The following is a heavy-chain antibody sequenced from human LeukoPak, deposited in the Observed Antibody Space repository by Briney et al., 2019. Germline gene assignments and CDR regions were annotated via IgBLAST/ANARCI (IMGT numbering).Heavy chain of an antibody. CDR2: INPNSGDT. J-gene: IGHJ2*01. CDR3: AREYYYDSSGYTHWYFDL. V-gene: IGHV1-2*04. D-gene: IGHD3-22*01. Sequence: AASVKVSCKASGYTFTGYHMHWVRQAPGQGLEWMGRINPNSGDTNYAQKFQGWVTMTRDTSISTAYMELSRLRSDDTAVYYCAREYYYDSSGYTHWYFDLWGRGTLVTVSS. CDR1: GYTFTGYH.